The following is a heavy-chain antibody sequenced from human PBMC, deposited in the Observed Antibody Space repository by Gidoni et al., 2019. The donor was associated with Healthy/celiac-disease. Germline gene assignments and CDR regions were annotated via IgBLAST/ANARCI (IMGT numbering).Heavy chain of an antibody. J-gene: IGHJ6*02. D-gene: IGHD6-19*01. Sequence: QLQLQESGPGLVTPSETLSLTCTVSGGSISSSSYYWGWIRQPPGKGLEWIGSIYYSGSTYDNPSLKSRFTISVDTSKNHFSLKLSSVTAADTAVYYCARGSIAVAGNLQVYYYYGMDVWGQGTTVTVSS. CDR1: GGSISSSSYY. CDR3: ARGSIAVAGNLQVYYYYGMDV. V-gene: IGHV4-39*01. CDR2: IYYSGST.